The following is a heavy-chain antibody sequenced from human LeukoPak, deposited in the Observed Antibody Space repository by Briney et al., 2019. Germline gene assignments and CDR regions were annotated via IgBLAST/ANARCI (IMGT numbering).Heavy chain of an antibody. J-gene: IGHJ5*02. V-gene: IGHV3-23*01. D-gene: IGHD6-6*01. Sequence: GSLRLSCAASGFTVSSNYMSWVRQALGKGLEWVSAISGSGGSTYYADSVKGRFTISRDNSKNTLYLQMNSLRAEDTAVYYCAKDPSIASRDDWFDPWGQGTLVTVSS. CDR2: ISGSGGST. CDR3: AKDPSIASRDDWFDP. CDR1: GFTVSSNY.